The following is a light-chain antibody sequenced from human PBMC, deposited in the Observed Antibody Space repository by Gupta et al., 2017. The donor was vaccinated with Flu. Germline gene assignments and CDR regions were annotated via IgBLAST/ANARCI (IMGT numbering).Light chain of an antibody. CDR3: QQSYSILRT. CDR1: QNINTY. CDR2: AAS. V-gene: IGKV1-39*01. J-gene: IGKJ1*01. Sequence: PSSLSASVGDRVTITCRASQNINTYLHWYQQRPGKAPKLLIYAASTLQSGVPSRFSGSGSGTDFTLTISTLQPEDSATYYCQQSYSILRTFGQGTKVDIK.